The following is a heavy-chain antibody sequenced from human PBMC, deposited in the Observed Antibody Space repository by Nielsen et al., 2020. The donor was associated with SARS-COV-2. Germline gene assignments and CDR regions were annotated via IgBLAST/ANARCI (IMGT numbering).Heavy chain of an antibody. CDR3: AKDSSGWKGVDY. V-gene: IGHV3-9*01. Sequence: GGSPRLSCAASGFTFDDYAMHWVRQAPGKGLEWVSGISWNSGSIGYADSVKGRFTISRDNAKNSLYLQMNSLRAEDTALYYCAKDSSGWKGVDYWGQGTLVTVSS. CDR2: ISWNSGSI. CDR1: GFTFDDYA. J-gene: IGHJ4*02. D-gene: IGHD6-19*01.